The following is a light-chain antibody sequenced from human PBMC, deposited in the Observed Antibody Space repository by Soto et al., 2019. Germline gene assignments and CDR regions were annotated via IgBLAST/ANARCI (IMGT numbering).Light chain of an antibody. CDR3: QQLDNYPRT. CDR1: QSVSSN. V-gene: IGKV3-15*01. Sequence: EIVMTHSPTILSVSPGERATLSCRASQSVSSNLAWYQQKPGQAPRLLIYGASTRATGIPARFSGSGSGTEFTLTISSLQPEDFATYYCQQLDNYPRTFGQGTKVDIK. CDR2: GAS. J-gene: IGKJ1*01.